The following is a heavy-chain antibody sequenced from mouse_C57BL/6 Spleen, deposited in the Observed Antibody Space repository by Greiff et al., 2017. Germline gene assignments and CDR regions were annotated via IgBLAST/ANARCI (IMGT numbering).Heavy chain of an antibody. CDR3: AIHEQAYSNYVCDYAMDY. Sequence: QVQLQQSGAELVKPGASVKLSCKASGYTFTEYTIHWVKQRSGQGLEWIGWFYPGSGSIKYNEKFKDKATLTADTSSSTVYMELSRLTSEDSSVYCCAIHEQAYSNYVCDYAMDYWGQGTSVTVSA. CDR1: GYTFTEYT. CDR2: FYPGSGSI. J-gene: IGHJ4*01. V-gene: IGHV1-62-2*01. D-gene: IGHD2-5*01.